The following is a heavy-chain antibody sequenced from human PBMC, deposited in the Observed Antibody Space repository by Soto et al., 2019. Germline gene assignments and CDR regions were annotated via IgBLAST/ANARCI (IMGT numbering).Heavy chain of an antibody. J-gene: IGHJ4*02. D-gene: IGHD6-6*01. CDR3: ARHSSYSTSSRWFDY. V-gene: IGHV5-51*01. CDR1: VYTFSSYW. Sequence: GESLKISCKGSVYTFSSYWIGWVRQMPGKGLEWMGIIYPGDSDTRYSPSFQGQVTISADKSIGTAYLQWSSLEASDTAMYYCARHSSYSTSSRWFDYWGQGTLVTVSS. CDR2: IYPGDSDT.